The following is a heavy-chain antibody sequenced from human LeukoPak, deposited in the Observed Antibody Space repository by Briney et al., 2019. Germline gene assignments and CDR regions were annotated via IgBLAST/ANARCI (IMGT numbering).Heavy chain of an antibody. D-gene: IGHD5-12*01. Sequence: SETLSLTCTVSGGSITSYYWSWIRQSPGKGLEWIGYIFYSGSTNYNPSLKSRVTISVDTSKNQFSLKLTSVTAADTAVYYCARSRAYDYHFDNWGQGTLVTVSS. CDR1: GGSITSYY. CDR2: IFYSGST. J-gene: IGHJ4*02. V-gene: IGHV4-59*01. CDR3: ARSRAYDYHFDN.